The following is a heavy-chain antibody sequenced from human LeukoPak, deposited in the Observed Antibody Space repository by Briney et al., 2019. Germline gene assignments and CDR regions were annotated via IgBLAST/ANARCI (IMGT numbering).Heavy chain of an antibody. V-gene: IGHV4-34*12. Sequence: SETLSLTCAVYGGSFSGYYWSWIRQPPGKGLEWIGNVFYSGSTYYSPSLKGRVTISLDTSRNQFSLKLSSVTAADTAVYYCARAVFGSSGYYYYYYYMDVWGKGTTVTVSS. J-gene: IGHJ6*03. CDR3: ARAVFGSSGYYYYYYYMDV. CDR2: VFYSGST. D-gene: IGHD3-22*01. CDR1: GGSFSGYY.